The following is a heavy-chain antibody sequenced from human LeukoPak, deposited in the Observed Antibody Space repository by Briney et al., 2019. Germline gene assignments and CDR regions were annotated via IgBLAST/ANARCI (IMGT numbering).Heavy chain of an antibody. CDR3: ARRGSSSWYGNYYYYMDV. CDR1: GFTFSDYY. CDR2: ISSCGSTI. D-gene: IGHD6-13*01. J-gene: IGHJ6*03. Sequence: PGGSLRLSCAASGFTFSDYYMSWIRQAPGKGLEWVSYISSCGSTIYCADSVKGRFTISRDNAKNSLYLQMNSLRAEDTAVYYCARRGSSSWYGNYYYYMDVWGKGTTVTVSS. V-gene: IGHV3-11*01.